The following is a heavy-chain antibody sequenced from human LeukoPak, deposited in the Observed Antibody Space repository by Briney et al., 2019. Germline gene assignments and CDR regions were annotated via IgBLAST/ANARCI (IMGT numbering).Heavy chain of an antibody. CDR1: GGSISSYY. Sequence: PSETLSLTCTVSGGSISSYYWSWIRQPPGKGLEWIGYIYYSGSTNYNPSLKSRVTISVDTSKNQFSLKLSSVTAADTAVYYCASYCSGGSCYKTLYYWGQGTLVTVSS. J-gene: IGHJ4*02. D-gene: IGHD2-15*01. CDR3: ASYCSGGSCYKTLYY. V-gene: IGHV4-59*12. CDR2: IYYSGST.